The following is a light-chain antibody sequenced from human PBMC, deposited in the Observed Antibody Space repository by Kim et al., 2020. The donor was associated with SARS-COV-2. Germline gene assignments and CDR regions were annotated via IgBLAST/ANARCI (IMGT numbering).Light chain of an antibody. CDR1: KMGNKN. J-gene: IGLJ1*01. CDR3: QAWDSSTSV. Sequence: SYELTQPPSVSVAPGQTARITCAGNKMGNKNARWYQQKPGQAPVLVIYKDSNRPSGIPERFSGSNSGNTATLTISGAQAVDEADYYCQAWDSSTSVFGTGTQVTVL. CDR2: KDS. V-gene: IGLV3-9*01.